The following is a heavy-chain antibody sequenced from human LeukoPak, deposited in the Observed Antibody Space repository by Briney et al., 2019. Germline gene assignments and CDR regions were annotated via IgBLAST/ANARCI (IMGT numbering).Heavy chain of an antibody. CDR2: IYYSGST. CDR1: GGSISSGGYY. V-gene: IGHV4-31*03. J-gene: IGHJ3*02. Sequence: SETLSLTCTVSGGSISSGGYYWSWIRQHPGKGLEWIGYIYYSGSTYYNPSLKSRVTISVDTSKNQFSLKLSSVTAADTAVYYCARVVDEVPAAPRGMRDAFDIWGQGTMVTVSS. CDR3: ARVVDEVPAAPRGMRDAFDI. D-gene: IGHD2-2*01.